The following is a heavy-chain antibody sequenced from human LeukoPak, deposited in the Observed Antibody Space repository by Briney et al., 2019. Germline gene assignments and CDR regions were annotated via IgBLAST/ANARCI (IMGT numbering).Heavy chain of an antibody. CDR1: GYTFTSYY. Sequence: ASVKVSCKASGYTFTSYYMHWVRQAPGQGLEWKGIINHSGGSTRYAQKFQGRVTMTRDTSTSTVYMELSSLRSEDTAVSYCARDSISGSYYFDYWGQGTLVTVSS. CDR3: ARDSISGSYYFDY. D-gene: IGHD1-26*01. V-gene: IGHV1-46*01. J-gene: IGHJ4*02. CDR2: INHSGGST.